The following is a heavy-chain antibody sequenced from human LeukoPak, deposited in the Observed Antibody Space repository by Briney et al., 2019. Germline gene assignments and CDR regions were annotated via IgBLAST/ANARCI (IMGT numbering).Heavy chain of an antibody. Sequence: KASETLSLTCTVSGGSISSYYWSWVRQPPGKGLEWIGYIYYSGSTNYSPSLKSRVTISVDTSKNQFSLKLSSVTAADTAVYYCARVDAGAVAVTWGQGTLVTVSS. CDR3: ARVDAGAVAVT. CDR2: IYYSGST. D-gene: IGHD6-19*01. CDR1: GGSISSYY. J-gene: IGHJ4*02. V-gene: IGHV4-59*01.